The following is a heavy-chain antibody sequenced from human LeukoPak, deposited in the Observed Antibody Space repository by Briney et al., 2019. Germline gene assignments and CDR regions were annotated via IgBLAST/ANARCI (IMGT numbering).Heavy chain of an antibody. CDR3: ARLHSTHSSNS. J-gene: IGHJ4*02. D-gene: IGHD6-13*01. Sequence: SQTLSLTCAVSGGSISSGGYSWSWIRQPPGKGLEWIGYIYHSGSTYYNPSLKSRVTISVDTSKNQFSLRLSSVTAADTAVYYCARLHSTHSSNSWGQGTLVTVSS. CDR2: IYHSGST. V-gene: IGHV4-30-2*03. CDR1: GGSISSGGYS.